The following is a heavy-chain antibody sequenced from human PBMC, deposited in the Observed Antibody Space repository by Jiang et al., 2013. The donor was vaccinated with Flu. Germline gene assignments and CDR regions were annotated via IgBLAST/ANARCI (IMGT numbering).Heavy chain of an antibody. V-gene: IGHV5-51*01. CDR2: IYPGDSDA. D-gene: IGHD3-10*01. CDR1: GYSFTTYW. Sequence: SLEISCKGSGYSFTTYWIGWVRQMPGKGLEWMGIIYPGDSDARYSPSFQGQVTISVDKSISTAYLQWSSLQASDTAMYYCARRDGVYSDYWGQGTLVTVSS. CDR3: ARRDGVYSDY. J-gene: IGHJ4*02.